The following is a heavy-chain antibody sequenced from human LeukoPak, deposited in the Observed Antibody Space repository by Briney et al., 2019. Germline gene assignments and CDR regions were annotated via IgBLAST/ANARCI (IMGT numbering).Heavy chain of an antibody. CDR3: ARDRNYYGMDV. CDR1: GFTFSDYY. J-gene: IGHJ6*02. Sequence: GGSLRLSCAASGFTFSDYYMSWVRQAPGKGLEWVSVIYSGGSTYYADSVKGRFTISRDNSKSTLYLQMNSLRAEDTAVYYCARDRNYYGMDVWGQGTTVTVSS. V-gene: IGHV3-66*01. CDR2: IYSGGST.